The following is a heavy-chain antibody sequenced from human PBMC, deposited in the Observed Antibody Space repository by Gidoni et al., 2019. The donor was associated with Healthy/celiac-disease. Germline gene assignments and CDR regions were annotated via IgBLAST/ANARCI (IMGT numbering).Heavy chain of an antibody. CDR3: ARVRVAGTHRDLPLWDY. D-gene: IGHD6-19*01. J-gene: IGHJ4*02. Sequence: QVQLVESGGGLVKPGGSLRLSCAASGFTFSDYYMSWIRQAPGKGLEWVSYISSSSSYTNYADSVKGRFTISRDNAKNSLYLQMNSLRAEDTAVYYCARVRVAGTHRDLPLWDYWGQGTLVTVSS. V-gene: IGHV3-11*05. CDR2: ISSSSSYT. CDR1: GFTFSDYY.